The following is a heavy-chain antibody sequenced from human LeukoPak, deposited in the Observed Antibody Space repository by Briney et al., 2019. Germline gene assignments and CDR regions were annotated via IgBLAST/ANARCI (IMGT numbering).Heavy chain of an antibody. CDR1: GFTFTSYG. V-gene: IGHV3-21*01. D-gene: IGHD3-10*01. CDR3: ARGRSITLLRGVAMSDGFDI. Sequence: PGGSLRLSCTASGFTFTSYGMNWVRQAPGKGLEWVSFIDTSGSYIYYGDSLKGRVTISRDNAKNSLYLQMNGLRAEDTAVYYCARGRSITLLRGVAMSDGFDIWGQGAMVTASS. CDR2: IDTSGSYI. J-gene: IGHJ3*02.